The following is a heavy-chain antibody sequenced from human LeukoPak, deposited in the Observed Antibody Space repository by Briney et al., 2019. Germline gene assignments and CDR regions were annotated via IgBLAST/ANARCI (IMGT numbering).Heavy chain of an antibody. Sequence: GSLRLSCAASGFTFSSYGMTWVRRAPGKGLEWVSGISGSGDNTWYADSVKGRFTISRDNSKKPLNLQMHSLRAEDTAVYYCAKASVWTMVRVVSYFDEWGQGIQVTVSS. CDR3: AKASVWTMVRVVSYFDE. CDR2: ISGSGDNT. CDR1: GFTFSSYG. J-gene: IGHJ4*02. V-gene: IGHV3-23*01. D-gene: IGHD3-10*01.